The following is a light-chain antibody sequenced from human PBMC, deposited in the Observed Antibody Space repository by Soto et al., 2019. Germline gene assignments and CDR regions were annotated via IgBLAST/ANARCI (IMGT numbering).Light chain of an antibody. J-gene: IGLJ2*01. V-gene: IGLV4-69*01. CDR3: QTWGTGIRV. Sequence: QSVLTQSPSASASLGASVKLTCTLSSGHSSYVIAWHQQQPEKGPRYLMKVNSDGSHSKGDGIPDRFSGSSSGAERYLTISSLPSEDEADYYCQTWGTGIRVFGGGTKLTVL. CDR1: SGHSSYV. CDR2: VNSDGSH.